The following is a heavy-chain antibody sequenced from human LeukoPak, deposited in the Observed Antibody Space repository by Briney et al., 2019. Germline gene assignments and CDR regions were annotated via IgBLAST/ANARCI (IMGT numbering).Heavy chain of an antibody. CDR1: GGSISSYY. Sequence: SETLSLTCTVSGGSISSYYWSWIRQPPGKGLEWIGYIYYSGSTNYNPSLKSRVTISVDTSKNQFSLRLSSVTAADTAVYYCARDNSVRDEAWWFNPWGQGTLVTVSS. D-gene: IGHD5-24*01. CDR2: IYYSGST. J-gene: IGHJ5*02. CDR3: ARDNSVRDEAWWFNP. V-gene: IGHV4-59*01.